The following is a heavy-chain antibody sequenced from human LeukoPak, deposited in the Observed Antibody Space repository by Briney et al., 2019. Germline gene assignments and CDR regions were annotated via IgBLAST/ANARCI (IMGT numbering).Heavy chain of an antibody. J-gene: IGHJ4*02. V-gene: IGHV2-70*01. CDR1: GFSLSTNEIC. CDR2: VDWDDDK. CDR3: ARSLDNYGSGSYSFDY. Sequence: SCPALLKPTQTLTLTFTFSGFSLSTNEICVSWIRQPPGKALEWLALVDWDDDKYYSTSLKTRLTISKDTSKNQVVLTMTNMDPVDTATYYCARSLDNYGSGSYSFDYWGQGILVTVSS. D-gene: IGHD3-10*01.